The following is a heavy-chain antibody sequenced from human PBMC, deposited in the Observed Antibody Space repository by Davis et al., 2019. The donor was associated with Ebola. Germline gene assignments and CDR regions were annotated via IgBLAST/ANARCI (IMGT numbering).Heavy chain of an antibody. CDR1: GYTFTTYV. CDR3: ARDRYSDGSGYFFEQSH. Sequence: ASVKVSCKASGYTFTTYVMHWVRQAPGQRLEWMGWINAGNGNTKYSQKFQGRVTITRDTSASTAYMELSSLRSEDTAVYYCARDRYSDGSGYFFEQSHWGQGTLVTVSS. V-gene: IGHV1-3*01. D-gene: IGHD3-22*01. CDR2: INAGNGNT. J-gene: IGHJ4*02.